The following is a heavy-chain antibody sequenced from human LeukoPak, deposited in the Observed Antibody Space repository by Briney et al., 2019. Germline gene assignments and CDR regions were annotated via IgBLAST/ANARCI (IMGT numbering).Heavy chain of an antibody. CDR2: IYYSGST. Sequence: PSEPLSLTCTVSGAAFRNYYWSWIPQPPGKGLEGIGYIYYSGSTAYNPSLKSRVTISVDTSKIQFSQKLSSVTAADTAVYYCTRGRWLQLPDYWGQGTLVTVSS. CDR3: TRGRWLQLPDY. J-gene: IGHJ4*02. V-gene: IGHV4-59*01. D-gene: IGHD5-24*01. CDR1: GAAFRNYY.